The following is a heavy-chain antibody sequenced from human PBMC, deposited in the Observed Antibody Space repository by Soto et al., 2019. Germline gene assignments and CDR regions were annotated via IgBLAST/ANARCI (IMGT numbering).Heavy chain of an antibody. CDR2: ISSSSSYI. J-gene: IGHJ3*02. Sequence: GGSLRLSCAASGFTFSSYSMNWVRQAPGKGLEWVSSISSSSSYIYYADSVKGRFTISRDNAKNSLYLQMNSLRAEDTAVYYCARDTTLGDAFDIWGQGTMVTVSS. CDR3: ARDTTLGDAFDI. D-gene: IGHD1-26*01. V-gene: IGHV3-21*01. CDR1: GFTFSSYS.